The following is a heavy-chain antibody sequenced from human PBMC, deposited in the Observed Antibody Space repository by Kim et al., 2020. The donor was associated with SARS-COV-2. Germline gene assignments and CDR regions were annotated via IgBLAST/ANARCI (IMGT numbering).Heavy chain of an antibody. CDR3: PRSSPSGGFDY. V-gene: IGHV4-34*01. CDR1: GGSFSGYY. J-gene: IGHJ4*02. D-gene: IGHD6-19*01. CDR2: INHSGST. Sequence: SETLSLTCAVYGGSFSGYYWSWIRQPPGKGLEWIGEINHSGSTNYNPSLKSRVTISVDTSKNQFSLKLSSVTAADTAVYYCPRSSPSGGFDYWGQGTLVT.